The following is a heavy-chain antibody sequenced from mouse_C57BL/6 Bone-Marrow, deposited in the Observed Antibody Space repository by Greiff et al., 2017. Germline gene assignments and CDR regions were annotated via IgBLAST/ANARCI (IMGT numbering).Heavy chain of an antibody. J-gene: IGHJ4*01. V-gene: IGHV5-6*01. CDR3: ARRGYYYAMDY. CDR2: ISSGGSYT. Sequence: EVHLVESGGDLVKPGGSLKLSCAASGFTFSSYGMSWVRQTPDKRLEWVATISSGGSYTYYPASVKGRFTISRDNAKNTLYLQMSSLKSEDTAMYYCARRGYYYAMDYWGQGTSVTVSA. CDR1: GFTFSSYG.